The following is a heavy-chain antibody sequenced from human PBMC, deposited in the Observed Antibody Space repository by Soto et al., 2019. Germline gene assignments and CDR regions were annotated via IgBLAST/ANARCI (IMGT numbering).Heavy chain of an antibody. CDR3: VGELASGY. Sequence: QVQLVESGGGVVRPGRSLRLSCAASGFTFSSYGMHWVRQAPGKGLEWVAVISYDGNNKYYADSVKGRFTISRDNSKNTLYLQMNSLRAEDTAVYYCVGELASGYWGQGTLVAVSS. D-gene: IGHD5-12*01. J-gene: IGHJ4*02. CDR1: GFTFSSYG. CDR2: ISYDGNNK. V-gene: IGHV3-30*03.